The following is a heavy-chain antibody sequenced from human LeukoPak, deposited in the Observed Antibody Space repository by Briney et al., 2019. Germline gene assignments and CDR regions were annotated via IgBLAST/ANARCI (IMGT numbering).Heavy chain of an antibody. D-gene: IGHD4-17*01. CDR1: GFTFSSYW. CDR3: AREPSGDYGDYFDY. CDR2: INSDGSST. J-gene: IGHJ4*02. Sequence: GGSLRLSCAASGFTFSSYWMHWVRQGPGKGLVWVSRINSDGSSTTYADSVKGRFTISRDNAKNTLYLQMNSLRDEDTAVYYCAREPSGDYGDYFDYWGQGTLVTVSS. V-gene: IGHV3-74*01.